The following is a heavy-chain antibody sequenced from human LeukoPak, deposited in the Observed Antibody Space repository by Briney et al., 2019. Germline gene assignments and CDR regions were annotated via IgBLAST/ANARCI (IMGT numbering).Heavy chain of an antibody. CDR2: ISGSGGST. V-gene: IGHV3-23*01. Sequence: GGSLRLSCAASGFTFSNAMSWVRQAPGKGLEWVSAISGSGGSTYYADSVKGRFTISRDNSKNTLYLQMNSLRAEDTAVYYCAKDGYSSSWAFDYWGQGTLVTVSS. CDR1: GFTFSNA. J-gene: IGHJ4*02. CDR3: AKDGYSSSWAFDY. D-gene: IGHD6-13*01.